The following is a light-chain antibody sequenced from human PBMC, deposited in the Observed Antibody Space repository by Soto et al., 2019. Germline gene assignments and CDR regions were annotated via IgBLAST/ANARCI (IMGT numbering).Light chain of an antibody. Sequence: THCPATLSVSRGERATTASRASQTVSRNLAWYQQRPGQAPRIIIYDISNRATGVPDRFSGSGSGTDFTLTISRLEPEDVAVYYCQQYGSSPATFGEGTKVDIK. CDR2: DIS. J-gene: IGKJ1*01. CDR3: QQYGSSPAT. CDR1: QTVSRN. V-gene: IGKV3-20*01.